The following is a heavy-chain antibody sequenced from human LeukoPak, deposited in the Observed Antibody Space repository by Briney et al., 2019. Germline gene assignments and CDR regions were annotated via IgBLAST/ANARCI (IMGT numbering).Heavy chain of an antibody. CDR2: IYHDGST. Sequence: SSETLSLTCAVSGSSISSGGYSWNWIRQPPGKGLEWIGYIYHDGSTYYNPSLKSRVTISVDRSKNQFSLKMSSVIAADSAVYYCARGDSSGSYADYWGQGTLVTVSS. J-gene: IGHJ4*02. V-gene: IGHV4-30-2*01. CDR3: ARGDSSGSYADY. CDR1: GSSISSGGYS. D-gene: IGHD3-10*01.